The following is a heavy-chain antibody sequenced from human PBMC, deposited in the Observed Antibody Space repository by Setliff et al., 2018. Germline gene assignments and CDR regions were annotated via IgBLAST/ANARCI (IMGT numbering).Heavy chain of an antibody. Sequence: GGSLRLSCAASGFSFSNHGMHWVRQAPGKGLEWVACIRHDGSHDYYADSVRGRFTISRDNSNNTLYMQMSSLRAEDTAIYSCARDGKQYYYDSTGYYRNWFDPWGQGTLVTVSS. D-gene: IGHD3-22*01. J-gene: IGHJ5*02. CDR3: ARDGKQYYYDSTGYYRNWFDP. CDR2: IRHDGSHD. CDR1: GFSFSNHG. V-gene: IGHV3-30*02.